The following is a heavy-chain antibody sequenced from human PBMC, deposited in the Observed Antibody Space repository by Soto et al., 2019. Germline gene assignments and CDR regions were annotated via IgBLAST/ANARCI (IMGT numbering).Heavy chain of an antibody. CDR3: ARAIFGVVLARYSMDV. CDR2: IFYSGST. J-gene: IGHJ6*02. D-gene: IGHD3-3*01. Sequence: QVQLQESGPGLVKPSQTLALTCTVSGGSISNNDYYWSWIRQPPGKGLECIGYIFYSGSTYYNPSLERRITMSVDTSKNQFSLQLGSVTPADTAVYFCARAIFGVVLARYSMDVWGQGTTVTVSS. V-gene: IGHV4-30-4*01. CDR1: GGSISNNDYY.